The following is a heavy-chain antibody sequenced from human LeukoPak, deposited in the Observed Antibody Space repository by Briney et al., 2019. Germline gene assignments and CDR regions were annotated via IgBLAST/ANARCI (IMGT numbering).Heavy chain of an antibody. CDR2: IRYDGGNK. D-gene: IGHD3-22*01. V-gene: IGHV3-30*02. J-gene: IGHJ4*02. CDR3: AKGLGSGYQFDY. CDR1: GFSFSSYR. Sequence: GGSLRLSCAASGFSFSSYRMHWVRQAPGKGLEWVAFIRYDGGNKFYADSVKGRFTISRDNSKNTLYLQMNSLRVEDTAVYYCAKGLGSGYQFDYWGQGTLVTVSS.